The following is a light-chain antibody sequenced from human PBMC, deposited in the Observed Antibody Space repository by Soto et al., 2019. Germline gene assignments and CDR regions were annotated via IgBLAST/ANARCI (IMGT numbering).Light chain of an antibody. J-gene: IGKJ1*01. CDR2: DVS. V-gene: IGKV1-5*02. CDR3: QQYNTSWT. Sequence: DLHMTHAHSSLAASLDDRFSIIARASQSISSWLAWYQQKPGKAPKLLIYDVSSLESGVPSRFSGSGSGTEFTLTIGRLQTDDSATYYCQQYNTSWTFGHRPKVDVK. CDR1: QSISSW.